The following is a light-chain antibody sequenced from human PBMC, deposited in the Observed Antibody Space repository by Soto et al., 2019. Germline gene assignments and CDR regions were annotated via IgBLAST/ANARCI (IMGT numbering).Light chain of an antibody. CDR3: QQYNNWPIT. CDR2: GAS. J-gene: IGKJ5*01. CDR1: QSVSSN. V-gene: IGKV3D-15*01. Sequence: EIVLTQSAATLSVSPGERATLSCRASQSVSSNLAWYQQKPGQAPRLLVYGASTRATGIPARSSGSGSGTEFTLTISSLQSEDFAVYYCQQYNNWPITFCQGTRLEI.